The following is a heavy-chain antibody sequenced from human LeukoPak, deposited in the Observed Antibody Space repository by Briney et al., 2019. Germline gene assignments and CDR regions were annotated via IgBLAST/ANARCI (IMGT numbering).Heavy chain of an antibody. CDR1: GFTFSSYW. J-gene: IGHJ6*02. V-gene: IGHV3-7*03. CDR3: ARGGGLDV. CDR2: INHNGNVN. Sequence: GGSLRLSCAASGFTFSSYWMNLARQAPGKGLEWVASINHNGNVNYYVNSVKGRFTISRDNAKNSLYLQMSNLRAEDTAVYFCARGGGLDVWGQGATVTVSS. D-gene: IGHD3-16*01.